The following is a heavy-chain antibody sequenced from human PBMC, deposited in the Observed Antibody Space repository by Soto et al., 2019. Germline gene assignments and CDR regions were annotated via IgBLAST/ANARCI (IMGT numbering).Heavy chain of an antibody. CDR2: IYYSGST. Sequence: SETLSLTCTVSGGSISSYYWSWIRQPPGKGLEWIGYIYYSGSTNYNPSLKSRVTISVDTSKNEFSLRLSSVTAADTAVYYCARHNPASTVFGKLISLRYWGPGPLFTFSS. CDR3: ARHNPASTVFGKLISLRY. CDR1: GGSISSYY. J-gene: IGHJ4*01. D-gene: IGHD3-3*01. V-gene: IGHV4-59*08.